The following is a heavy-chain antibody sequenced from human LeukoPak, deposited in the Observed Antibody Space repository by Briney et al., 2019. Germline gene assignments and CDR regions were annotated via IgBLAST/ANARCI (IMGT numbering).Heavy chain of an antibody. V-gene: IGHV3-23*01. J-gene: IGHJ4*02. CDR2: ITSSGDGT. Sequence: PGGSLRLSCAASGFTFRNYAMSWVRQAPGKGLEWVSTITSSGDGTYYADSVKARFTISRDNSKNTLYLQMSSLRAEDTAVYYCAEDRAVLNGGIDYWGQGTLVTVSS. CDR3: AEDRAVLNGGIDY. D-gene: IGHD3-10*01. CDR1: GFTFRNYA.